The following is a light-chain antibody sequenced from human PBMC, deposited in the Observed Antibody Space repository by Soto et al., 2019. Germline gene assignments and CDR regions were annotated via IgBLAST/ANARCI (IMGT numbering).Light chain of an antibody. J-gene: IGLJ1*01. CDR1: SIDVGGYNY. CDR2: EVS. CDR3: SSYTSSSTPYV. Sequence: QSALTQPASVSGSPGQSITISCTGTSIDVGGYNYVSWYQQHPGKAPKLMIYEVSNRPSGVSNRFSGSKSGNTASLTISGLQAEDEADYYCSSYTSSSTPYVFGTGTKVTV. V-gene: IGLV2-14*01.